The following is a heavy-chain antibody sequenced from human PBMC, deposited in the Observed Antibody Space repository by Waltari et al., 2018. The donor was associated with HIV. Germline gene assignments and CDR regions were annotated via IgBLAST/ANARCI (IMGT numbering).Heavy chain of an antibody. CDR1: GFSVINTN. D-gene: IGHD3-22*01. CDR3: ATVLVRTSWVITTAPFDY. CDR2: IYSNATT. Sequence: EVQLVESGGGLIQPGGSLRLACAASGFSVINTNMSWVRQAPGKGLEWVSLIYSNATTYYADSVKGRFTISRDNSKNTLYLQMNSLRADDTAVYFCATVLVRTSWVITTAPFDYWGQGTLVTVSS. V-gene: IGHV3-53*01. J-gene: IGHJ4*02.